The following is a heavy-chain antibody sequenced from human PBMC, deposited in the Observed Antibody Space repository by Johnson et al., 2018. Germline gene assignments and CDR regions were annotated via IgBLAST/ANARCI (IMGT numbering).Heavy chain of an antibody. D-gene: IGHD5-18*01. CDR1: GFTFRSYG. CDR2: IWHDGSNK. CDR3: ARARSWGIQLYYYYYGMDV. J-gene: IGHJ6*02. V-gene: IGHV3-33*01. Sequence: QVQLVQSGGGVVQPGRSLRLSCAASGFTFRSYGMHWVRQAPGKGLEWVAVIWHDGSNKYYADSVKGRFTISRDNSKNSLYLQMNSLRDEDTAVDYCARARSWGIQLYYYYYGMDVWGQGTTVTVSS.